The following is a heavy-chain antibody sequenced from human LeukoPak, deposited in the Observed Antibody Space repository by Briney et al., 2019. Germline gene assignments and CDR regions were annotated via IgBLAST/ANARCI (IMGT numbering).Heavy chain of an antibody. D-gene: IGHD2-2*01. J-gene: IGHJ4*02. CDR1: GFTVSSSY. CDR3: AKDICSSTSCGNDY. Sequence: GGSLRLSCAASGFTVSSSYMYWVRQAPGKGLEWVSFFYRGDSTYYAESVRGRFTISRDNSKNTLYLLMNSLRPEDTALYYCAKDICSSTSCGNDYWGQGTLVTVSS. CDR2: FYRGDST. V-gene: IGHV3-53*05.